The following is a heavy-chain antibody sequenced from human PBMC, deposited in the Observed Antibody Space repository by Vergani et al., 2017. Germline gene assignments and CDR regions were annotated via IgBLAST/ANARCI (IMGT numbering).Heavy chain of an antibody. CDR2: IYYSGST. V-gene: IGHV4-39*07. D-gene: IGHD3-22*01. CDR1: GGSISSGGYY. J-gene: IGHJ3*02. CDR3: ARDRMIVVVITPKAPDAFDI. Sequence: QVQLQESGPGLVKPSQTLSLTCTVSGGSISSGGYYWSWIRQHPGKGLEWIGSIYYSGSTYYNPSLKSRVTISVDTSKNQFSLKLSSVTAADTAVYYCARDRMIVVVITPKAPDAFDIWGQGTMVTVSS.